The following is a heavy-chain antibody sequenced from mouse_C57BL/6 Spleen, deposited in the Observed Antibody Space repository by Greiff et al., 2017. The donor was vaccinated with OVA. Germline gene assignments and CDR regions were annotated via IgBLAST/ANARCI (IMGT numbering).Heavy chain of an antibody. Sequence: EVKLMESGPELVKPGASVKISCKASGYSFTDYNMNWVKQSNGKSLEWIGVINPNYGTTSYNQKFKGKATLTVDQSSSTAYMQLNSLTSEDSAVYYCARRDGNYAYWYFDVWGTGTTVTVSS. CDR1: GYSFTDYN. CDR2: INPNYGTT. D-gene: IGHD2-1*01. V-gene: IGHV1-39*01. CDR3: ARRDGNYAYWYFDV. J-gene: IGHJ1*03.